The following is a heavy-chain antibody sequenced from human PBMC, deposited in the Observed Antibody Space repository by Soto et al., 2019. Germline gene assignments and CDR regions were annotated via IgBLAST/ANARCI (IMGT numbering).Heavy chain of an antibody. J-gene: IGHJ6*02. CDR2: ISAYNGNT. CDR1: GYTFTSYG. D-gene: IGHD3-10*01. V-gene: IGHV1-18*01. Sequence: ASVKVSCKASGYTFTSYGISWVRQAPGQGLEWMGWISAYNGNTNYAQKLQGRVTMTTDTSTSTVYMELRSLRSEDTAVYYCATWFGEFNYYYYGMDVWGQGTTVTVSS. CDR3: ATWFGEFNYYYYGMDV.